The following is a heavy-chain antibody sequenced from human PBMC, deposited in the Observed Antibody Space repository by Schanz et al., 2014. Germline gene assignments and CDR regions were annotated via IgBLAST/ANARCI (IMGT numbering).Heavy chain of an antibody. J-gene: IGHJ4*02. V-gene: IGHV4-4*02. CDR1: GVSISNANW. CDR2: VYHSGGT. D-gene: IGHD1-26*01. Sequence: QVQLQESGPGLVKPSETLSLTCTVSGVSISNANWWSWVRQPPGKGLQWIGEVYHSGGTNYNPSLKSRVTTSVDTSKNQFSLRLNSVTAADTSVYYCARALVWYSGSLFDYWGQGTLVTVSS. CDR3: ARALVWYSGSLFDY.